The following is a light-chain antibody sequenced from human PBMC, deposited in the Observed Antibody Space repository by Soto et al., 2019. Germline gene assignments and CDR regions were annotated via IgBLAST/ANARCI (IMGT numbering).Light chain of an antibody. CDR1: SSDVGGYNY. V-gene: IGLV2-14*01. J-gene: IGLJ3*02. CDR3: CSSTGSRILSWV. Sequence: QSVLTQPASVSGSPGQSITISCTGTSSDVGGYNYVSWYQQHPGKAPKLMIYEVINRPSGVSNRFSGSKSGNTASLTISGLQAEDEADYYCCSSTGSRILSWVFGGGTKLTVL. CDR2: EVI.